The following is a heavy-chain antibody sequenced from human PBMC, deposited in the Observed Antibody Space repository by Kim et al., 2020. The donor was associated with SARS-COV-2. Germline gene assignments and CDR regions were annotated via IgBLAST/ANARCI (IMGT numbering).Heavy chain of an antibody. CDR2: INHSGST. CDR3: ARVRAAHGRTLWFDP. Sequence: SETLSLTCAVYGGSFSGYYWSWIRQPPGKGLEWIGEINHSGSTNYNPSLKSRVTISVDTSKNQFSLKLSSVTAADTAVYYCARVRAAHGRTLWFDPWGQGTLVTVSS. V-gene: IGHV4-34*01. D-gene: IGHD6-6*01. CDR1: GGSFSGYY. J-gene: IGHJ5*02.